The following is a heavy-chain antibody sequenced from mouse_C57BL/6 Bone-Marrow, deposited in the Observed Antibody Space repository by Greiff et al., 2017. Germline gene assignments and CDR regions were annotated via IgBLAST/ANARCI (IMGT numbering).Heavy chain of an antibody. V-gene: IGHV1-82*01. J-gene: IGHJ4*01. Sequence: QVQLQQSGPELVKPGASVKISCKASGYAFSSSWMNWVKQRPGKGLEWIGRIYPGAGDTNYNGKFKGKATLTADKSSSTAYMQLSSLTSEDSAVYFCARWLRGGNYAMDYWGQGTSVTVSS. D-gene: IGHD2-2*01. CDR1: GYAFSSSW. CDR3: ARWLRGGNYAMDY. CDR2: IYPGAGDT.